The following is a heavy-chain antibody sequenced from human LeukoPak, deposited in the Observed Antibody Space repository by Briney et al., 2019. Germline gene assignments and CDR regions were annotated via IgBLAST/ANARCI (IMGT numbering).Heavy chain of an antibody. Sequence: GGSLRLSCAASGFTFSSCWMSWVRQAPGKGLEWVANIKQDGSEKYYVDSVKGRFTISRDNAKNSLYLQMNSLRAEDTAVYYCARDGEGYYDYVWGSYDLPYWGQGTLVTVSS. J-gene: IGHJ4*02. V-gene: IGHV3-7*01. D-gene: IGHD3-16*01. CDR1: GFTFSSCW. CDR2: IKQDGSEK. CDR3: ARDGEGYYDYVWGSYDLPY.